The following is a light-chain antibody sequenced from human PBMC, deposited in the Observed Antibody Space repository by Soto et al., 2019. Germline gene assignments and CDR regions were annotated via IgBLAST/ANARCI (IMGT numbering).Light chain of an antibody. Sequence: QPASVSGSPGQSITISCTGTSSDVGAYNYVSWYQQHPGKAPKLMIYEVSNRPSGVSNRFSGSKSGNTASLTISGLQADDEADYYCSSYTSSSTLDFGTGTKLTVL. CDR1: SSDVGAYNY. CDR3: SSYTSSSTLD. J-gene: IGLJ1*01. V-gene: IGLV2-14*01. CDR2: EVS.